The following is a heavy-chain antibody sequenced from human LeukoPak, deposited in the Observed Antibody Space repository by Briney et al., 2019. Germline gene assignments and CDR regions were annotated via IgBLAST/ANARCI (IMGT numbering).Heavy chain of an antibody. CDR3: ASTPGSYSIDY. CDR1: GYTFTSYD. V-gene: IGHV1-8*01. J-gene: IGHJ4*02. Sequence: ASVKVSCKASGYTFTSYDINWVRQATGQGLEWMGWMNPNSGNTGYARKYQGRVTMTRNTSISTAYMELSSLRSEDTAVYYCASTPGSYSIDYWGQGTLVTVSS. CDR2: MNPNSGNT. D-gene: IGHD1-26*01.